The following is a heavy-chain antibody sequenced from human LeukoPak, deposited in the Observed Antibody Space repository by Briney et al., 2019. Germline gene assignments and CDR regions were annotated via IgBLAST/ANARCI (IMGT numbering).Heavy chain of an antibody. CDR2: IKEDGNEK. J-gene: IGHJ4*02. CDR3: ARLSDNPDATAYRPFAF. CDR1: GFTFSIYW. D-gene: IGHD2-15*01. V-gene: IGHV3-7*03. Sequence: GGSLRLSCAASGFTFSIYWMSWVRQAPGKGREGVAEIKEDGNEKYYVDSVKGGLTISRDKAKNSLYMQMNRLRDEDMAVYYCARLSDNPDATAYRPFAFWGQGALVTVSS.